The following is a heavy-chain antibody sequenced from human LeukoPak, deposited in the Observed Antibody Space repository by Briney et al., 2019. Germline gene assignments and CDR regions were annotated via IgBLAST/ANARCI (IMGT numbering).Heavy chain of an antibody. J-gene: IGHJ4*02. CDR3: ARASPYQPLLPGGDY. CDR1: GFTFSSCS. D-gene: IGHD2-2*01. Sequence: PGGSLRLSCAASGFTFSSCSMNWVRQAPGKGLEWVSSISSSSSYIYYADSVKGRFTISRDNAKNSLYLQMNSLRAEDTAVYYCARASPYQPLLPGGDYWGQGTLVTVSS. V-gene: IGHV3-21*01. CDR2: ISSSSSYI.